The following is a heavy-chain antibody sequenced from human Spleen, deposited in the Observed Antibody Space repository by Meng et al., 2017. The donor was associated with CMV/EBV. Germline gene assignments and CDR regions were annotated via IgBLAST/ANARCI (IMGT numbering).Heavy chain of an antibody. CDR1: GGSVSSSASS. CDR2: ISHRGST. CDR3: AGAGRTFEY. J-gene: IGHJ4*02. V-gene: IGHV4-31*03. D-gene: IGHD1-14*01. Sequence: TCSVSGGSVSSSASSWTWVRQHPRKGLEWIGYISHRGSTLYNPSLESRLTISVDTSMNQFSLTLTSVSAADTAVYYCAGAGRTFEYWGQGALVTVSS.